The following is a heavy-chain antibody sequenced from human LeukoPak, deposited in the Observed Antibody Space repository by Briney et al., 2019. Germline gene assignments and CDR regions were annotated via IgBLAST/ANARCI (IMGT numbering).Heavy chain of an antibody. J-gene: IGHJ4*02. CDR2: ISYDGSNK. D-gene: IGHD3/OR15-3a*01. Sequence: GGSLRLSCAASGFTFSNSGMDWVREAPGKGLQWVALISYDGSNKYYGDSVKRRFTISSDTSKNTLYLQMNRLRAEYTAVYYCAKERRQGLLDPLLAFWGQGTLVTVSS. CDR3: AKERRQGLLDPLLAF. V-gene: IGHV3-30*18. CDR1: GFTFSNSG.